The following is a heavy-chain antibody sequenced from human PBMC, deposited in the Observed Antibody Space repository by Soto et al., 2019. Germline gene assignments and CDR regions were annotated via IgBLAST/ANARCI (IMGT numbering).Heavy chain of an antibody. D-gene: IGHD6-13*01. CDR1: GGSISSGGYY. V-gene: IGHV4-31*01. J-gene: IGHJ5*02. CDR3: ARDGAAAAWFDP. CDR2: ISYSGST. Sequence: QVQLQESGPGLVKPSQTLSLTCTVSGGSISSGGYYWSWIRQHPGKGLEWIGYISYSGSTYYNPSLKGPVTISVDTYKIQFSLKLSSVTAADTAVYYCARDGAAAAWFDPWGQGTLVTGSS.